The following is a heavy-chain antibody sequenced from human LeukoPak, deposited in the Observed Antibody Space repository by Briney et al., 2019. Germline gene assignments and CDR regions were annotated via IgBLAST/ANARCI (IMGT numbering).Heavy chain of an antibody. CDR2: IRSKANSYAT. Sequence: GGSLRLSCAASGFTFSSYWMNWARQASGKGLEWVGRIRSKANSYATAYAASVKGRFTISRDDSKNTAYLQMNSLKTEDTAVYYCTRLLGIAVAGKVYDWFDPSSQGTLVTVSS. D-gene: IGHD6-19*01. J-gene: IGHJ5*02. CDR1: GFTFSSYW. CDR3: TRLLGIAVAGKVYDWFDP. V-gene: IGHV3-73*01.